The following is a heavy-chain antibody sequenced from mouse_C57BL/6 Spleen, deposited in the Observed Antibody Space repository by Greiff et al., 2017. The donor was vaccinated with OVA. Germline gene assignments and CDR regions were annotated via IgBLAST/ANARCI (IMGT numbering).Heavy chain of an antibody. V-gene: IGHV1-55*01. CDR1: GYTFTSYW. J-gene: IGHJ3*01. CDR3: ARSNYGNYAWFAY. D-gene: IGHD2-1*01. Sequence: QVQLQQPGAELVKPGASVKLSCKASGYTFTSYWITWVKQRPGQGLEWIGDIYPGSGSTNSNEKFTSKATLTVDTSSSTAYMQLSSLTSEDSAVYYCARSNYGNYAWFAYWGQGTLVTVSA. CDR2: IYPGSGST.